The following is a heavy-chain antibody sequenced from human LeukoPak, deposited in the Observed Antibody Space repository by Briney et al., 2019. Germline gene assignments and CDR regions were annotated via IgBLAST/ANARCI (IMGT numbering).Heavy chain of an antibody. CDR1: GFTFSSYA. D-gene: IGHD2-21*02. CDR2: ISYDGSNK. CDR3: ARDVPHIVVVTSHWFDP. Sequence: GGSLRLSCAASGFTFSSYAMHWVRQAPGKGLEWVAVISYDGSNKYYADSVKGRFTISRGNSKNTLYLQMNSLRAEDTAVYYCARDVPHIVVVTSHWFDPWGQGTLVTVSS. V-gene: IGHV3-30-3*01. J-gene: IGHJ5*02.